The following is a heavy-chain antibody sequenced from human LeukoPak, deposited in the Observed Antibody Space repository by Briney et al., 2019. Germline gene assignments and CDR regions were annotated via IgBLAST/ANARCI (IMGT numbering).Heavy chain of an antibody. Sequence: SETLSLTCNVSGGSISGYYWSWIRQPPGKGLEWIGYIYYSGSTNYNPSLTSRVTLSVDTSKNQFSLNLKSVTAADTAVYYCARVRGSGWPLGSWFDPWGQGTLVTVSS. CDR2: IYYSGST. D-gene: IGHD6-19*01. J-gene: IGHJ5*02. V-gene: IGHV4-59*01. CDR3: ARVRGSGWPLGSWFDP. CDR1: GGSISGYY.